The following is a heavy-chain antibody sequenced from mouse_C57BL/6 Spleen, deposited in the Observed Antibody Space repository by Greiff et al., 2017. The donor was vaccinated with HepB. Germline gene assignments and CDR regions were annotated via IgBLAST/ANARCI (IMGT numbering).Heavy chain of an antibody. CDR1: GYTFTSYG. Sequence: VQRVESGAELARPGASVKLSCKASGYTFTSYGISWVKQRTGQGLEWIGEIYPRSGNTYYNEKFKGKATLTADKSSSTAYMELRSLTSEDSAVYFCAKVGDGYYNPFAMDYWGQGTSVTVSS. D-gene: IGHD2-3*01. CDR3: AKVGDGYYNPFAMDY. J-gene: IGHJ4*01. V-gene: IGHV1-81*01. CDR2: IYPRSGNT.